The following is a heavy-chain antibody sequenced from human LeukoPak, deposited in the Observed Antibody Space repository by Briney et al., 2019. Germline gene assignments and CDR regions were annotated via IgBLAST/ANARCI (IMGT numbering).Heavy chain of an antibody. CDR1: GFTFSSYS. CDR2: ISSGSSYI. D-gene: IGHD3-10*01. CDR3: ARVRMVRGADAFDI. Sequence: GSLRLSCAASGFTFSSYSMNWVRQAPGKGLEWVSSISSGSSYIYYADSVKGRFTISRDNAKNSLYLQMNSLRAEDTAVYYCARVRMVRGADAFDIWGQGTMVTVSS. J-gene: IGHJ3*02. V-gene: IGHV3-21*01.